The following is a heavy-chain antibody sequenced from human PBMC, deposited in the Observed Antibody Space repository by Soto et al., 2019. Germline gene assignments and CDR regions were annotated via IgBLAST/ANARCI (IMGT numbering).Heavy chain of an antibody. D-gene: IGHD3-10*01. CDR3: AEGRIFRGGYFDP. CDR1: GYNLTPYP. Sequence: GGSLRLSCAPGYNLTPYPVNWVRQAPGKGLEWVAYISSGSDIIYYADSVKGRFSISRDTAKNLVFLQMKSLREDDTAVYYCAEGRIFRGGYFDPWGQGTQVTVSS. CDR2: ISSGSDII. V-gene: IGHV3-48*02. J-gene: IGHJ5*02.